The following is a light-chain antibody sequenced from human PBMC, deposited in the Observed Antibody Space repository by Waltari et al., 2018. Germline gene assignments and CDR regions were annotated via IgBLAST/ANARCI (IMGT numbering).Light chain of an antibody. Sequence: DVQFTQSPSFLSASVGNRVTMTCRASQAISTYLAWYQQRPGQAPKRLIYVASKLQVGVPSRVSGSGSGTEFTLTISGLQPEDFATYYCQHFNSYPLTFGGGTKVEI. CDR3: QHFNSYPLT. CDR1: QAISTY. CDR2: VAS. J-gene: IGKJ4*01. V-gene: IGKV1-9*01.